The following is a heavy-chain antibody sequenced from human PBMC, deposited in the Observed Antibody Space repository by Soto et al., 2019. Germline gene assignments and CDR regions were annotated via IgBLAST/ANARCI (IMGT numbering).Heavy chain of an antibody. CDR2: IYYSGST. J-gene: IGHJ5*02. CDR3: ARGVVLRFLEWFHAFAP. V-gene: IGHV4-59*01. D-gene: IGHD3-3*01. Sequence: SETLSLTCTVSGGSISSYYWSWIRQPPGKGLEWIGYIYYSGSTNYNPSLKSRVTISVDTSKNQFSLKLSSVTAADTAVYYCARGVVLRFLEWFHAFAPWGQGTLVTVSS. CDR1: GGSISSYY.